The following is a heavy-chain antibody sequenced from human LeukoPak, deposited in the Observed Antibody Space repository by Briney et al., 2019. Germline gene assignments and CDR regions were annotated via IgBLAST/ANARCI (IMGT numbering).Heavy chain of an antibody. CDR2: SSDGSNE. V-gene: IGHV3-30*18. D-gene: IGHD3-22*01. CDR3: AKAASHYYVSTGYYP. J-gene: IGHJ3*01. Sequence: SSDGSNEYYADSVKGRFTISRDNSKNTLYLQMNSLRPEDTAVYYCAKAASHYYVSTGYYPWGQGTMVTVSS.